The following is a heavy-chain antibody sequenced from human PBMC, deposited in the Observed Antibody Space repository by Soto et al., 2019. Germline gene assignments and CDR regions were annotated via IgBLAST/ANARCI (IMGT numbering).Heavy chain of an antibody. CDR2: FYHNGRT. D-gene: IGHD3-16*01. V-gene: IGHV4-59*01. CDR3: AREDRISARGGIWLHP. Sequence: PSLTLSRTWTVSGSSMNSSNWSWIRHSPAKALERIGYFYHNGRTSYNPSLNSRASLPVDWLDHRCSRNLSSVTAADTAVYYCAREDRISARGGIWLHPWGQGTLVTVSS. CDR1: GSSMNSSN. J-gene: IGHJ5*02.